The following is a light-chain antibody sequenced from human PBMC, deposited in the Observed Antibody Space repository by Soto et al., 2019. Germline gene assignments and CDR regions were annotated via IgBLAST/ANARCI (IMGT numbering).Light chain of an antibody. Sequence: QSALTQPASVSGSPGQSVTISCTGTSSDIGAYKYVSWYQHHPGKSPRLLIYEVSNRPSGVSNRFSASKSGNTASLTISGLQAEDEADYYCCSSRSSSTLVFGGVTQLTVL. CDR2: EVS. V-gene: IGLV2-14*01. CDR3: CSSRSSSTLV. J-gene: IGLJ2*01. CDR1: SSDIGAYKY.